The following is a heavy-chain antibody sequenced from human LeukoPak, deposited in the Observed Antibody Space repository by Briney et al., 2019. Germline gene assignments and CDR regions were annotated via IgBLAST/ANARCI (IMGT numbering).Heavy chain of an antibody. CDR3: ARAPQHLVLMH. D-gene: IGHD6-13*01. V-gene: IGHV4-39*07. CDR2: IYYSGST. Sequence: SETLSLTCTVSGGSISSSSYYWGWIRQPPGKGLEWIGSIYYSGSTYYNPSLKSRVTISVDTSKNQFSLKLSSVTAADTAVYYCARAPQHLVLMHWGQGTLVTVSS. CDR1: GGSISSSSYY. J-gene: IGHJ4*02.